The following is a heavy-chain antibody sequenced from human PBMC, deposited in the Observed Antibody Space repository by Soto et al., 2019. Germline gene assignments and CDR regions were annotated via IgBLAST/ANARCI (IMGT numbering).Heavy chain of an antibody. CDR2: ISDSGGGT. J-gene: IGHJ4*02. CDR3: AKEWAALGQPSLDC. CDR1: GFSFSSYA. V-gene: IGHV3-23*01. Sequence: GGSLRLSCAASGFSFSSYAMSWVRQGPGKAPEWVSGISDSGGGTWYADSVKGRFTMSRDNSKNTLYLQMNSLRAEDTAVYYCAKEWAALGQPSLDCWGQGTLVTVSS. D-gene: IGHD2-21*01.